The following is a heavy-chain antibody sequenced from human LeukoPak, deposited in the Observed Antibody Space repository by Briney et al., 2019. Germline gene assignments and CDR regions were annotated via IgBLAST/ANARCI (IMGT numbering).Heavy chain of an antibody. J-gene: IGHJ6*03. V-gene: IGHV3-23*01. Sequence: GGSLRLSCAASGFTFSSYGMSWVRQAPGKGLEWVSAISGSGGSTYYADSVKGRFTISRDNSKDTLYLQMNSLRAEDTAVYYCAKGGGYEAQYYYYYLDVWGKGTTVTISS. CDR1: GFTFSSYG. D-gene: IGHD5-12*01. CDR3: AKGGGYEAQYYYYYLDV. CDR2: ISGSGGST.